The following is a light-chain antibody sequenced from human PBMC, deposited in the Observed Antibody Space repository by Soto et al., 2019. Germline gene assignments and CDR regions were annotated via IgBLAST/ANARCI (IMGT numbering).Light chain of an antibody. CDR3: QKYNSDPPWT. CDR2: AAS. J-gene: IGKJ1*01. Sequence: DIQMTQSPSSLSASVGDRVTITCRASQGISNYLAWYQQKPGKVPKLLIYAASTLQSGVPSRFSGSGSGTDFTLTISSLQPEDGAAYYCQKYNSDPPWTFGQGTKVEIK. V-gene: IGKV1-27*01. CDR1: QGISNY.